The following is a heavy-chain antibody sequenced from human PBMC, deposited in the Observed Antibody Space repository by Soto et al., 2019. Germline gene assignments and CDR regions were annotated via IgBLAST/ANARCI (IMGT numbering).Heavy chain of an antibody. V-gene: IGHV4-39*01. Sequence: QIQLHESGPGLVKPSETLSLTCSVSGVSISGSTFYWGWIRQSPGKGIEWIGSVYYNENTYYNPSLASRVTISLQPSKNQFSLNLRSVTAADTAVYYCARLLGLRAAESWGQGTLLTVSS. D-gene: IGHD3-16*01. CDR1: GVSISGSTFY. CDR3: ARLLGLRAAES. CDR2: VYYNENT. J-gene: IGHJ1*01.